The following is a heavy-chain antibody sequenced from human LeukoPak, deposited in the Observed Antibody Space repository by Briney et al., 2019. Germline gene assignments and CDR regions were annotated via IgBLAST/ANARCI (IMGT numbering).Heavy chain of an antibody. D-gene: IGHD6-13*01. CDR3: ARGETEETGTRPDAFDI. J-gene: IGHJ3*02. Sequence: ASVKVSCKASGYTFIGYYLHWVRQAPGQGPEWMGWINPNSGGTKYAQKFQGRVTTTRDTSISTAYMELTRLRSDDTAVYYCARGETEETGTRPDAFDIWGQGTMVTVSS. V-gene: IGHV1-2*02. CDR2: INPNSGGT. CDR1: GYTFIGYY.